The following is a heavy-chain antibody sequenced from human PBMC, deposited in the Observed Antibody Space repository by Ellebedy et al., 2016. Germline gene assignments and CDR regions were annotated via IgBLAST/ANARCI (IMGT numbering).Heavy chain of an antibody. V-gene: IGHV3-30-3*01. CDR3: ARGRRGGNWFNP. CDR2: ISYDGSNK. CDR1: GFTFSSYA. J-gene: IGHJ5*02. Sequence: GGSLRLSXAASGFTFSSYAMHWVRQAPGKGLEWVAVISYDGSNKYYADSVKGRFTISRDNSKNTLYLQMNSLRAEDTAVYYCARGRRGGNWFNPWGQGTLVTVSS.